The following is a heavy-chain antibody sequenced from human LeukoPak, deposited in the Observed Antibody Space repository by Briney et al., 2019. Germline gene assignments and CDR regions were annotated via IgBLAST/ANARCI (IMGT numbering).Heavy chain of an antibody. CDR1: GGSISSVGYY. J-gene: IGHJ6*02. Sequence: PSETMSLTSTVSGGSISSVGYYWSWIRHHPGKGLEWIGYIYYSGSTYYNPSLKSRVTISVDTSKNQFSLKLSSVTAADTAVYYCARDLRLLWFGELLSPYYYYYYGMDVWGQGTTVTVSS. CDR3: ARDLRLLWFGELLSPYYYYYYGMDV. CDR2: IYYSGST. V-gene: IGHV4-31*03. D-gene: IGHD3-10*01.